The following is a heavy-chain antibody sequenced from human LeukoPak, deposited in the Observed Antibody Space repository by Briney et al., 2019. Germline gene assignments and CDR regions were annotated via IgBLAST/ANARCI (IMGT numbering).Heavy chain of an antibody. CDR2: ISSSGSTI. CDR3: ARGYYDSSGYLKYWYFDL. J-gene: IGHJ2*01. CDR1: GFTFSSYE. V-gene: IGHV3-48*03. D-gene: IGHD3-22*01. Sequence: GGSLRLSCAASGFTFSSYEMNWVRQAPGKGLEWVSYISSSGSTIYYADSVKGRFTISRDNAKNSLYLQMNSLRAEDTAVYYCARGYYDSSGYLKYWYFDLWGRGTLVTVSS.